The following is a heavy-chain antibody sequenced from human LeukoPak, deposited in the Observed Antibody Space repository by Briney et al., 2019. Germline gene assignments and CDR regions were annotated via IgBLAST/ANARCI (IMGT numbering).Heavy chain of an antibody. Sequence: GGSLRLSCAASGFPFDDYAMYWVRQAPGTGLEWVSGISWNSGSIGYADSVKGRFTISRDNAKNSLYLQMNSLRAEDTALYYCAKDISYSSSWYHFDYWGQGTLVTVSS. CDR1: GFPFDDYA. CDR3: AKDISYSSSWYHFDY. V-gene: IGHV3-9*01. CDR2: ISWNSGSI. D-gene: IGHD6-13*01. J-gene: IGHJ4*02.